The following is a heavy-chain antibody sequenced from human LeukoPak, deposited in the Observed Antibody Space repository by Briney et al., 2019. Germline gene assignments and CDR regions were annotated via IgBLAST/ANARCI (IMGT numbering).Heavy chain of an antibody. CDR1: GFTFSSYA. CDR3: AKEFANFWSGYYTGYYFDY. D-gene: IGHD3-3*01. J-gene: IGHJ4*02. V-gene: IGHV3-23*01. Sequence: PGGSLRLSCAASGFTFSSYAMSWVRQAPGKGLEWVSAISGSGGSTYYADSVKGRFTISRDNSKNTLYLQMNSLRAEDTAVYYCAKEFANFWSGYYTGYYFDYWGQGTLVTVSS. CDR2: ISGSGGST.